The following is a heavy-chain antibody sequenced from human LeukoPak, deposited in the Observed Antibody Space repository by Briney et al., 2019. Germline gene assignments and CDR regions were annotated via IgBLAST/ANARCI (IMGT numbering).Heavy chain of an antibody. CDR1: GYTFTSYG. CDR2: ISAYNGNT. Sequence: GASVKVSCKASGYTFTSYGISWVRQAPGQGLEWMGWISAYNGNTNYAQKLQGRVTMTTDTSTSTAYMELRSLRSEDTAVYYCARGFWSGSYYRGKDAFDIWGQGTMVTVSS. J-gene: IGHJ3*02. CDR3: ARGFWSGSYYRGKDAFDI. D-gene: IGHD3-3*01. V-gene: IGHV1-18*01.